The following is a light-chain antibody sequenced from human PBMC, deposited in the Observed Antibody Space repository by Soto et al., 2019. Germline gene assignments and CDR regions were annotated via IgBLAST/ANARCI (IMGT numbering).Light chain of an antibody. V-gene: IGLV2-14*01. Sequence: QSALTQPASVSGSPGQSIAISCTGTSGDVGGYDYVSWYQQHPDKAPKLMTYEVTKRPSWVSNRFSGSKSGNTASLTISGLQPEDEADYYCSSHTSGSTRVFGSGIKLTVL. J-gene: IGLJ1*01. CDR3: SSHTSGSTRV. CDR2: EVT. CDR1: SGDVGGYDY.